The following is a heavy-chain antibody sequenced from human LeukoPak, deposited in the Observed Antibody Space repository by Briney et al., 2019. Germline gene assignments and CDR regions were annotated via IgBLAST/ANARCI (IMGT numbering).Heavy chain of an antibody. Sequence: GGSLRLSCAASGFTFSSYGMSWVRQAPGKGLEYVSAISSNGGSTYYANSVKGRFTISRDNSKNTLYLQMGSLRAEDMAVYYCVRESVVVTAPDYWGQGTLVTVSS. CDR1: GFTFSSYG. CDR3: VRESVVVTAPDY. J-gene: IGHJ4*02. D-gene: IGHD2-21*02. CDR2: ISSNGGST. V-gene: IGHV3-64*01.